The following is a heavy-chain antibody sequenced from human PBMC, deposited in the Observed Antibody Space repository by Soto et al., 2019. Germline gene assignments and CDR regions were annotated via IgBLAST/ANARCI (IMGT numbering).Heavy chain of an antibody. CDR1: GYTFTSYD. CDR3: ARSGRNCSGGSCYSLDAFDI. V-gene: IGHV1-8*01. J-gene: IGHJ3*02. CDR2: MNPNSGNT. D-gene: IGHD2-15*01. Sequence: QVQLVQSGAEVKKPGASVKVSCKASGYTFTSYDINWVRQATGQGLEWMGWMNPNSGNTGYAQKFQGRLTMTRNTSISTAYMELSSLRSEDTAVYYCARSGRNCSGGSCYSLDAFDIWGQGTMVPVSS.